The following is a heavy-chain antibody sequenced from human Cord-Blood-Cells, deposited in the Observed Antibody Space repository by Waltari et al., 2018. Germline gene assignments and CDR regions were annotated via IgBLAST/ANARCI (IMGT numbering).Heavy chain of an antibody. J-gene: IGHJ3*02. V-gene: IGHV4-30-2*01. D-gene: IGHD2-8*01. CDR3: ARGQALIGDAFDI. Sequence: QLQLQESGSGLVKPSQTLSLTCAVSGGPISSGGYSWSWLRQPPGKGLEWIGYIYHSWSTYYNPSLKSRVTISVDRSKNQFSLKLSSVTAADTAVYYCARGQALIGDAFDIWGQGTMVTVSS. CDR1: GGPISSGGYS. CDR2: IYHSWST.